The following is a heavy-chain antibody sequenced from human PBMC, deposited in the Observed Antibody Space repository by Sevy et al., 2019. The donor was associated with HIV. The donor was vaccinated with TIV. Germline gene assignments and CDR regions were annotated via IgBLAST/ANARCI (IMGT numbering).Heavy chain of an antibody. CDR3: AKEALGVTAKVFDY. D-gene: IGHD2-21*02. V-gene: IGHV3-30*18. J-gene: IGHJ4*02. Sequence: GGSLRLSCATSGFIFSSYGMHWVHQAPDKGLEWVAVISYDARNQFYVDSVKGRFTISRDNSKNTVYLQMNSLRAEDTAVYFCAKEALGVTAKVFDYWGQGTLVTVSS. CDR2: ISYDARNQ. CDR1: GFIFSSYG.